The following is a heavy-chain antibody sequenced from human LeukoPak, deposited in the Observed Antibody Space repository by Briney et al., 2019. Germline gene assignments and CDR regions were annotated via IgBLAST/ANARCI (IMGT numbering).Heavy chain of an antibody. J-gene: IGHJ4*02. D-gene: IGHD2-2*01. CDR1: GFTFSSYG. V-gene: IGHV3-30*02. Sequence: PGGSLRLSCAASGFTFSSYGMHWVRQAPGKGLEWVAFIRYDGSNKYYADSVKGRFTIFRDNAKNSLYLQMNSLRAEDTAVYYCATEDCSSTSCYDYWGQGTLVTVSS. CDR2: IRYDGSNK. CDR3: ATEDCSSTSCYDY.